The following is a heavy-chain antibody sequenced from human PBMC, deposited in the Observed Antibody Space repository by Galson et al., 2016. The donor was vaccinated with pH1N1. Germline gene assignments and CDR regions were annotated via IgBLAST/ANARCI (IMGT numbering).Heavy chain of an antibody. V-gene: IGHV3-7*01. CDR1: GFIFGDYW. CDR3: ARVSSWYYVDF. D-gene: IGHD6-13*01. J-gene: IGHJ4*02. CDR2: IKEAGSEK. Sequence: SLRLSCAASGFIFGDYWMSWVRQAPGKGLEWVANIKEAGSEKYYVDSVTGRFTVSRDNAKESLFLQMDSLRVEDAAVYYCARVSSWYYVDFWGQGTLITVSS.